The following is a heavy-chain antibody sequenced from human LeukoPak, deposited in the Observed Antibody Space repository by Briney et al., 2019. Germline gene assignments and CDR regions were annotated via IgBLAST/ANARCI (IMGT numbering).Heavy chain of an antibody. CDR1: GGSFSGYY. V-gene: IGHV4-34*01. CDR3: ARERISAEVRGVIHGMDV. Sequence: KAAETLSLTCAVYGGSFSGYYWSWIRQPPGKGLEWIWEINHSGSTNYNPSLKSRVTISVDTSKNQFSLKLSSVTAADTAVYYCARERISAEVRGVIHGMDVWGKGTTVTVSS. J-gene: IGHJ6*04. D-gene: IGHD3-10*01. CDR2: INHSGST.